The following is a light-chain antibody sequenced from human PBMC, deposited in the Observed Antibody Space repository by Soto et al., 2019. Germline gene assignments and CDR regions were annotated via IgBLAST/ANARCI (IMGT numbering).Light chain of an antibody. CDR1: QSVSSN. Sequence: EAVLTQSPATLSVSPGERATLSCRASQSVSSNLAWYQQKPGQAPRLLIYGASTRATGIPARFSGSGSGTEFTLTISSLQSEDFAVYYCQQYNNWPPLTFGQGTRLEMK. CDR2: GAS. J-gene: IGKJ5*01. V-gene: IGKV3-15*01. CDR3: QQYNNWPPLT.